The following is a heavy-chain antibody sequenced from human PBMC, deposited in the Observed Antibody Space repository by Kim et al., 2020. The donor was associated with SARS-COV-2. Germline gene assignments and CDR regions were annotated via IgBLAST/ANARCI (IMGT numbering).Heavy chain of an antibody. CDR1: GITFSNYA. J-gene: IGHJ3*02. CDR3: ARDRVRYYDSSGYYAFDI. D-gene: IGHD3-22*01. Sequence: SVKVSCKASGITFSNYAISWVRQAPGQGLEWMGGIIPSFGTANYAQKFQGRVAISADESTSTAYMELSSLRSEDTAMYYCARDRVRYYDSSGYYAFDIWGQGTMVTVSS. V-gene: IGHV1-69*13. CDR2: IIPSFGTA.